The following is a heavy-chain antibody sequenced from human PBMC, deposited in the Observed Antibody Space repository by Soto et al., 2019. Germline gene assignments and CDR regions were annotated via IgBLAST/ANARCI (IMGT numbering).Heavy chain of an antibody. D-gene: IGHD4-17*01. CDR1: GFTFSTFW. V-gene: IGHV3-7*01. Sequence: EVQLVESGGGLVQPGGSLRLSCAASGFTFSTFWMSWVRQAPGKGLEWVANTNQDGSEKHYVDSVEGRFTISRDNAKNSLYLQMNSLRAEDTAVYYCVKHGGAFDIWGQGTMVTVSA. J-gene: IGHJ3*02. CDR3: VKHGGAFDI. CDR2: TNQDGSEK.